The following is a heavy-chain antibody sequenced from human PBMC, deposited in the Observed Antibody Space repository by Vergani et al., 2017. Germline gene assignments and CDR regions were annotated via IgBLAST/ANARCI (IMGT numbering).Heavy chain of an antibody. Sequence: VQLVESGGGLVQPGGSLRLSCAASGFTFSSYAMSWVRQAPGKGLEWVSAISGSGGSTYYADSVKGRFTISRDNSKNTLYLQMNSLRADDTAVYYCARDQDIVVVVAATVAFDIWGQGTMVTVSS. D-gene: IGHD2-15*01. CDR2: ISGSGGST. J-gene: IGHJ3*02. CDR3: ARDQDIVVVVAATVAFDI. CDR1: GFTFSSYA. V-gene: IGHV3-23*04.